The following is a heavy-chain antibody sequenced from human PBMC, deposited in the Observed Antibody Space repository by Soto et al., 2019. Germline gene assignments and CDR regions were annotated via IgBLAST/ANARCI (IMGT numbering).Heavy chain of an antibody. D-gene: IGHD3-22*01. Sequence: SVKVSCKASGGTFSSHTISWVRQAPGQRLEWMGRIIPILGIANYAQKFQGRVTITADKSTSTAYMELSSLRSEDTAVYYCARGARYYDSSGYRFWFDPWGQGTLVTVSS. V-gene: IGHV1-69*02. CDR2: IIPILGIA. CDR1: GGTFSSHT. CDR3: ARGARYYDSSGYRFWFDP. J-gene: IGHJ5*02.